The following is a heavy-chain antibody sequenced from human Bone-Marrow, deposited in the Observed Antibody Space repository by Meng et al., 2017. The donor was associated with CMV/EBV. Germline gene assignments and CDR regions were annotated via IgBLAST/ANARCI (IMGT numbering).Heavy chain of an antibody. V-gene: IGHV1-2*02. CDR2: INPNGGGR. CDR3: ARDLTEGRVWEPLASAFDI. D-gene: IGHD1-26*01. J-gene: IGHJ3*02. CDR1: GYTFSGHY. Sequence: ASVKVSCKASGYTFSGHYVHWVRQAPGRGLEWMGWINPNGGGRSYAQKFQGTVTMTRDTSISTAYLELSGLKSDDTAVYYCARDLTEGRVWEPLASAFDIWGQATMVTVS.